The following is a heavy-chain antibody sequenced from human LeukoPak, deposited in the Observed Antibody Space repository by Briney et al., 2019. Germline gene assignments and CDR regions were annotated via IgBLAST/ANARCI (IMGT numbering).Heavy chain of an antibody. J-gene: IGHJ5*02. Sequence: SETLSLTCAVYGGSFSGYYWSWIRQPPGKGLEWIGEINHSGSTNYNPSLKSRVTISVDTSKNQFSLKLSSVTVADTAVYYCARGFRYCSSTSCYVSGWFDPWGQGTLVTVSS. V-gene: IGHV4-34*01. D-gene: IGHD2-2*01. CDR2: INHSGST. CDR3: ARGFRYCSSTSCYVSGWFDP. CDR1: GGSFSGYY.